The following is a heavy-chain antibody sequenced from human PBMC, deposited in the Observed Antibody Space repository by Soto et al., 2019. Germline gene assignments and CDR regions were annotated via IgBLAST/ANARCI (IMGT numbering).Heavy chain of an antibody. Sequence: QVQLVQSRGEVKKPGASVKVSCKTSGYSFTTYGISWVRQAPGQGLEWMGWISGYNGNTNYAQNLQGRVTTTTDTSTSTAYMELTSLRSDDTAVYYCAREGPAPYYYYGMDVWGQGSTVTVYS. CDR3: AREGPAPYYYYGMDV. V-gene: IGHV1-18*01. J-gene: IGHJ6*02. CDR1: GYSFTTYG. CDR2: ISGYNGNT.